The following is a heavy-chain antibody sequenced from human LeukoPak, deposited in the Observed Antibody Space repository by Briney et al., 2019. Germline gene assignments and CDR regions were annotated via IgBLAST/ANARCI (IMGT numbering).Heavy chain of an antibody. CDR2: IKQDGSEK. CDR1: GFNFSNYW. J-gene: IGHJ4*02. D-gene: IGHD3-22*01. Sequence: GGSLRLSCAASGFNFSNYWMTWVRQTPGKGLEWVANIKQDGSEKYYVDSVKGRFTISRDNAKNSLYLQMNSLRAEDTAVYYCARDHPKNYYFGSSGYYYWGQGTLVTVSS. V-gene: IGHV3-7*01. CDR3: ARDHPKNYYFGSSGYYY.